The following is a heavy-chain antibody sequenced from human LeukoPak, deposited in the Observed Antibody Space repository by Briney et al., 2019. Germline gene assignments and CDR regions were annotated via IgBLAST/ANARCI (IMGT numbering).Heavy chain of an antibody. CDR1: GFTFSNYA. CDR2: ISDRGGST. V-gene: IGHV3-23*01. J-gene: IGHJ4*02. CDR3: AKHPGYSSGWFYFDY. D-gene: IGHD6-19*01. Sequence: GGSLRLSCAASGFTFSNYAMSWVRQAPGKGLEWVSGISDRGGSTYYADSVKGRFTISRDNSKNTLYLQMNSLRAEDTAVYYCAKHPGYSSGWFYFDYWGQGTLVTVSS.